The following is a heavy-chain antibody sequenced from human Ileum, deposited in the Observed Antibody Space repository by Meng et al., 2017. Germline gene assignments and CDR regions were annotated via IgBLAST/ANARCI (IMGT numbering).Heavy chain of an antibody. CDR1: GGSFSGYY. D-gene: IGHD3-22*01. CDR3: ARNYYDSSGEDSNDY. CDR2: INHSGST. J-gene: IGHJ4*02. Sequence: QVQLQQWGAGRLKPSETLSLTCAVYGGSFSGYYWSWIRQPPGKGLEWIGEINHSGSTNYNPSLKSRVTISVDTSKNQFSLKLSSVTAADTAVYYCARNYYDSSGEDSNDYWGQGTLVTVAS. V-gene: IGHV4-34*01.